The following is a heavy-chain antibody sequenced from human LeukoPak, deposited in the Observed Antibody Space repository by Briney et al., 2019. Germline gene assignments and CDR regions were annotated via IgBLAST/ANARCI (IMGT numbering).Heavy chain of an antibody. CDR2: MFYSGST. CDR1: GGSISSRSHC. Sequence: SETLSLTCTVSGGSISSRSHCWGWIRQPPGKGLEWIGTMFYSGSTYYNPSLKSRVAISVDTSENQFSLELNSVTAADTAVYYCAVAGVRYYDSSGLHAFDFWGRGTLVTVSS. D-gene: IGHD3-22*01. V-gene: IGHV4-39*01. CDR3: AVAGVRYYDSSGLHAFDF. J-gene: IGHJ3*01.